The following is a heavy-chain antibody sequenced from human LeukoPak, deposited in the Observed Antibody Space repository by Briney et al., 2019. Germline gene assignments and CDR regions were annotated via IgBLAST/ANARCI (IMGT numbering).Heavy chain of an antibody. Sequence: GGSLRLSCAASGFTFSNYAMSWVRQAPGKGLEWVSAISGSAVNTYYTDSVKGRFTISRDNSKNTLFLQMNSLRAEDTAVYHCARWYGGMMFDHWGQGTLVTVSS. V-gene: IGHV3-23*01. CDR3: ARWYGGMMFDH. J-gene: IGHJ5*02. CDR1: GFTFSNYA. D-gene: IGHD6-13*01. CDR2: ISGSAVNT.